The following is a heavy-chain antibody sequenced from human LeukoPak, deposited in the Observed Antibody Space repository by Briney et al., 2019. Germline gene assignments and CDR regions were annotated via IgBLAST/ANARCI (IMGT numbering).Heavy chain of an antibody. D-gene: IGHD6-19*01. CDR1: GFTFSSYS. CDR2: SSSSSSYI. Sequence: PGGSLRLSCAASGFTFSSYSMNRVRQAPGKGLEWVSSSSSSSSYIYYADSVKGRFTISRDNAKNSLYLQMNSLRAEDTAVYYCARDSSGWSAGYYYGMDVWGQGTTVTVSS. CDR3: ARDSSGWSAGYYYGMDV. J-gene: IGHJ6*02. V-gene: IGHV3-21*01.